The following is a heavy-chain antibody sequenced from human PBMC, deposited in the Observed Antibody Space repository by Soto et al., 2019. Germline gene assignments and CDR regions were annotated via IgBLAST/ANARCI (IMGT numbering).Heavy chain of an antibody. CDR2: IKDGGTT. D-gene: IGHD5-12*01. Sequence: RLSCAASGFPFNHVWMNWVRQAPGKGLEWVGRIKDGGTTEYAAPVKGRFTISRDDSKNTVYLQMNNLETEDSAVYYCTTRIVATADYWGQGTLVTVSS. CDR3: TTRIVATADY. CDR1: GFPFNHVW. J-gene: IGHJ4*02. V-gene: IGHV3-15*07.